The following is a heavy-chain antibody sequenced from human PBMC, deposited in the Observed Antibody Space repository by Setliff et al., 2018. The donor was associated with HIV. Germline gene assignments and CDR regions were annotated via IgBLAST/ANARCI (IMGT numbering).Heavy chain of an antibody. CDR1: GYSFTNHY. Sequence: ASVKVSCKPSGYSFTNHYMHWVRQAPGQGLDWMGRIIPILGVANYAQRFQGKVTITADKSTSTAYMELTSLRFDDTAMYYCVRGVQSPPHYSYYYMDVWGEGTMVTSP. D-gene: IGHD3-3*01. CDR3: VRGVQSPPHYSYYYMDV. J-gene: IGHJ6*03. V-gene: IGHV1-69*04. CDR2: IIPILGVA.